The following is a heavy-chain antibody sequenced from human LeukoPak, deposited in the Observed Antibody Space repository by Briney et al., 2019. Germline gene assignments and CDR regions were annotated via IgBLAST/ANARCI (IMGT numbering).Heavy chain of an antibody. Sequence: SETLCLTCAVYGGSFSGYYWSWIRQPPGKGLEWIGEINHSGSTNYNPSLKSRVTISVDTSKNQFSLKLSPVTAADTAVYYCARGWGCSSTSCYGPARTYYYYMDVWGKGTTVTVSS. CDR3: ARGWGCSSTSCYGPARTYYYYMDV. CDR1: GGSFSGYY. V-gene: IGHV4-34*01. J-gene: IGHJ6*03. D-gene: IGHD2-2*01. CDR2: INHSGST.